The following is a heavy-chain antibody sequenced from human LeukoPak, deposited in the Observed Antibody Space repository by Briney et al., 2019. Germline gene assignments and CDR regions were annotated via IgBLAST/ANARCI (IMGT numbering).Heavy chain of an antibody. J-gene: IGHJ5*02. CDR2: ISYDGSPI. Sequence: GGSLRLSCVRSGLTFENYAVHWVRQPPGNGLKLMSSISYDGSPIYYPASVECRFTISRHNSKNTGYLPLKPLGPTPSAIYQCARVGCSGEHCYYDPWGQGTLVTVSS. D-gene: IGHD2-15*01. CDR3: ARVGCSGEHCYYDP. CDR1: GLTFENYA. V-gene: IGHV3-30*04.